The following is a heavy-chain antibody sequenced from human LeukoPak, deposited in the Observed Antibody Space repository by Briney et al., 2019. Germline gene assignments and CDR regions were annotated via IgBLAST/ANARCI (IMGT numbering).Heavy chain of an antibody. CDR2: ISAYNGNT. J-gene: IGHJ6*02. D-gene: IGHD2-15*01. V-gene: IGHV1-18*04. Sequence: ASVKVSCKASGYTFTGYYMHWVRQAPGQGLEWMGWISAYNGNTNYAQKLQGRVTMTTDTSTSTAYMELRSLRSDDTAVYYCARAGGIAATPDYYYGMDVWGQGTTVTVSS. CDR1: GYTFTGYY. CDR3: ARAGGIAATPDYYYGMDV.